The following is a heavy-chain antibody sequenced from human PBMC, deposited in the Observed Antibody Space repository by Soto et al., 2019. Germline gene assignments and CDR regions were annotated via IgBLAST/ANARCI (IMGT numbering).Heavy chain of an antibody. CDR1: GGTFSNYA. J-gene: IGHJ4*02. V-gene: IGHV1-69*13. D-gene: IGHD6-6*01. CDR3: ARDSVGVHVFDY. Sequence: SVKLSCKASGGTFSNYAINCVRQDTGQGLEWMGGIIPLFPTANYARKFQGRVTITADGSTSTAYMELTSLRSEDTAVYYCARDSVGVHVFDYWGQGTLVTVS. CDR2: IIPLFPTA.